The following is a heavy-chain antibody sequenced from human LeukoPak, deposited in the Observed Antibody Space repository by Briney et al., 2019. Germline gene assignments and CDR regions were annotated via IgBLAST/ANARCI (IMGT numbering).Heavy chain of an antibody. J-gene: IGHJ4*02. CDR2: ISYDGSNK. Sequence: QPGESLRLSCAASGFSFSSYAMHCVRQAPGKGLEWVAVISYDGSNKYYADSVKGRFTISRDNSKNTLYLQMNSLRAEDTAVYYCARDRTHYYGSGSYLPYWGQGTLVTVSS. CDR3: ARDRTHYYGSGSYLPY. CDR1: GFSFSSYA. V-gene: IGHV3-30-3*01. D-gene: IGHD3-10*01.